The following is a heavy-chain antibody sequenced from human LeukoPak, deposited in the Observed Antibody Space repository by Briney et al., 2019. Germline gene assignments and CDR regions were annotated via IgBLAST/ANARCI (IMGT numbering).Heavy chain of an antibody. CDR1: GFTFSDYY. Sequence: GGSLRLSCAASGFTFSDYYMSWTRQAPGKGLEWVSYISSSVSTIYYADSVKGRSTISRDNAKNSLYLQMSSLRAEDTAVYYCAREGRCSSSSGGGCFDYWGQGTLVTVSS. D-gene: IGHD6-6*01. V-gene: IGHV3-11*01. CDR2: ISSSVSTI. CDR3: AREGRCSSSSGGGCFDY. J-gene: IGHJ4*02.